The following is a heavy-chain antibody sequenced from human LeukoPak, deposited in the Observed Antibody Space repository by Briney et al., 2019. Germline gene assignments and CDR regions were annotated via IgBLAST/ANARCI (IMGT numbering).Heavy chain of an antibody. Sequence: GGSLRLSCAASGFTFSSYAMHWVRQAPGKGLEWVAVISYDGSNKYYADSVKGRFTISRDNSKNTLYLQMNSLRPEDTAVYYCADGDYWGQGTLVTVSS. J-gene: IGHJ4*02. CDR2: ISYDGSNK. CDR3: ADGDY. V-gene: IGHV3-30-3*01. CDR1: GFTFSSYA.